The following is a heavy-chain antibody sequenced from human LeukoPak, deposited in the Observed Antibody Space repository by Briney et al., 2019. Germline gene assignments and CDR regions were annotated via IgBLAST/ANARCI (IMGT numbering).Heavy chain of an antibody. V-gene: IGHV3-33*01. D-gene: IGHD1-26*01. CDR1: GFTFSSYG. CDR3: AREFRLKWLSGSYYNWFDP. Sequence: PGGSLRLSCAASGFTFSSYGMHWVRQAPGKGLEWVAVIWYDGSIKYYADSVKGRFTISRDNPKNTLYLQMNSLRAEDTAVYYCAREFRLKWLSGSYYNWFDPWGQGTLVTVSS. J-gene: IGHJ5*02. CDR2: IWYDGSIK.